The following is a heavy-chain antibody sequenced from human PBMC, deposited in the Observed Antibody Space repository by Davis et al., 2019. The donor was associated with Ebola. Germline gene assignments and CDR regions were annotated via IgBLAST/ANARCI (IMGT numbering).Heavy chain of an antibody. J-gene: IGHJ4*02. CDR2: IYRDERT. Sequence: GGSLRLSCAASGFIVSDKYMSWVRQAPGKGLEWVSVIYRDERTYYADSVKGRFIISRDNSKNTVFLQMNSLRADDTAVYYCARIIPDWYDSSGYSRNGRFDCWGQGTLVTVFS. CDR1: GFIVSDKY. CDR3: ARIIPDWYDSSGYSRNGRFDC. V-gene: IGHV3-53*05. D-gene: IGHD3-22*01.